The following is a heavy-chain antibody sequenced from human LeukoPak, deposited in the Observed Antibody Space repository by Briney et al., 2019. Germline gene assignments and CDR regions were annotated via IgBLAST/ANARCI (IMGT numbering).Heavy chain of an antibody. V-gene: IGHV1-8*01. J-gene: IGHJ6*03. CDR1: GYTFTSYD. CDR2: MNPNSGNT. Sequence: ASVKVSCKASGYTFTSYDINWVRQATGQGLEWMGWMNPNSGNTGYAQKFQGRVTMTRNTSISTAYMELSSLRSEDTAVYYCARAPEWGKANYYYYMDVWGKGTTGTVCS. CDR3: ARAPEWGKANYYYYMDV. D-gene: IGHD1-26*01.